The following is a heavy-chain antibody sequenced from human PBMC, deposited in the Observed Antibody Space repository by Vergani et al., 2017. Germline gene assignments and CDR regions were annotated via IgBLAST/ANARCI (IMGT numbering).Heavy chain of an antibody. CDR1: GYSISSGYY. J-gene: IGHJ4*02. CDR2: IYHSGST. V-gene: IGHV4-38-2*02. CDR3: ARARTTGTIFDY. D-gene: IGHD1-1*01. Sequence: QVQLQESGPGLVKPSETLSLTCTVSGYSISSGYYWGWLRQPPGKGLEWIGSIYHSGSTYYNPSLKSRVTISVDTSKNQFSLKLSSVTAADTAVYYCARARTTGTIFDYWGQGTLVTVSS.